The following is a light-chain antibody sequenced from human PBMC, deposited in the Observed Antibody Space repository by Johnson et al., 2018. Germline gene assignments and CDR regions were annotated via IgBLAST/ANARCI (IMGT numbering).Light chain of an antibody. J-gene: IGLJ1*01. V-gene: IGLV1-51*02. CDR1: SSNIGINY. CDR2: ENN. CDR3: GTGDSSLSAGNC. Sequence: QSVLTQPPSVSAAPGQKVTIPCSGSSSNIGINYVSCYKKLPGKAPNLLIYENNKRPSGIPTRFSGSKSAPSATRASTGPRLGEGAGYYGGTGDSSLSAGNCFGTVTKVTVL.